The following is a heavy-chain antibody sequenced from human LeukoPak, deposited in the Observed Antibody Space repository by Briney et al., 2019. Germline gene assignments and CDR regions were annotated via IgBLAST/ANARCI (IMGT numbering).Heavy chain of an antibody. V-gene: IGHV4-34*01. J-gene: IGHJ5*02. Sequence: SETLSLTCGVSGGSFSSHYWTWIRQPPGKGLEWIGEINPRGSTNYNPSLESRVTITVDTSKNQFSLKLSSVTAADTAVYYCARGLRYFDWLCNWFDPWGQGTLVTVSS. CDR2: INPRGST. CDR3: ARGLRYFDWLCNWFDP. CDR1: GGSFSSHY. D-gene: IGHD3-9*01.